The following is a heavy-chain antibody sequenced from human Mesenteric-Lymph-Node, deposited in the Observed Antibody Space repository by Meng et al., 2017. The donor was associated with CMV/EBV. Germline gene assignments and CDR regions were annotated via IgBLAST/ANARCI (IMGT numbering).Heavy chain of an antibody. CDR3: ARAASLGPFDY. J-gene: IGHJ4*02. CDR2: IIPIFGTA. V-gene: IGHV1-69*05. D-gene: IGHD1-26*01. Sequence: SVKVSCKASGYTFTGYYMHWVRQAPGQGLEWMGGIIPIFGTANYAQKFQGRVTITTDESTSTAYMELSSLRSEDTAVYYCARAASLGPFDYWGQGTLVTVSS. CDR1: GYTFTGYY.